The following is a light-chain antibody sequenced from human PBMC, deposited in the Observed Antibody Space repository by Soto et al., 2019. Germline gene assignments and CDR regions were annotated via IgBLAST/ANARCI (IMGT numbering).Light chain of an antibody. V-gene: IGKV3-15*01. Sequence: EVVMTQSPATLSLSPGERATLSCRASQTVSRNLAWYQQRPGHAPRLLIYDISNRATGVPARFSSSGSETEFTLTIRSLQSEDFAVYFCQQYNNWPSFGQGTRLEIK. J-gene: IGKJ5*01. CDR2: DIS. CDR3: QQYNNWPS. CDR1: QTVSRN.